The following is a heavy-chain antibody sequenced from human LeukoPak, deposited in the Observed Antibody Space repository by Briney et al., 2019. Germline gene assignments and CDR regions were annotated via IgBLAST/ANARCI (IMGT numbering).Heavy chain of an antibody. J-gene: IGHJ4*02. D-gene: IGHD6-13*01. Sequence: ASVKVSCKASGYTFTGSYMHWVRQAPGQGLEWMGWINPNSGGTNYAQKFQGRVTMTRDTSISTAYMELSRLTSDDTAVYFCARGLAAAGGLYFFDYWGQGTLVTVPS. CDR3: ARGLAAAGGLYFFDY. CDR2: INPNSGGT. V-gene: IGHV1-2*02. CDR1: GYTFTGSY.